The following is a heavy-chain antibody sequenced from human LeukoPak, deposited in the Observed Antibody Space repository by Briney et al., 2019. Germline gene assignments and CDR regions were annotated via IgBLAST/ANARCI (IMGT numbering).Heavy chain of an antibody. V-gene: IGHV5-51*01. CDR2: IYPGDSDT. J-gene: IGHJ1*01. Sequence: GESLKTSCKGSGYSFTSYWIGWVRQMPGKGLEWMGIIYPGDSDTRYSPSFQGQVTISADKSISTAYLQWSSLKASDTAMYYCARQDYYDSSGYYYVAEYFQHWGQGTLVTVSS. CDR1: GYSFTSYW. CDR3: ARQDYYDSSGYYYVAEYFQH. D-gene: IGHD3-22*01.